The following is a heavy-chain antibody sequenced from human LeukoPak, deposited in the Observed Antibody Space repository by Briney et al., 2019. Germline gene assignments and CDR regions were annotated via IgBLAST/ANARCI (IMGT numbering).Heavy chain of an antibody. CDR3: ARLLRYCSSTNCYTLNY. CDR1: GYSFTSYW. D-gene: IGHD2-2*02. CDR2: IYPGDSDT. J-gene: IGHJ4*02. Sequence: GESLKISCKGSGYSFTSYWIGWVRPMPGKGLEWMGIIYPGDSDTRYSPSFQGQVTISADKSISTAYLQWSSLKASDTAMYYCARLLRYCSSTNCYTLNYWGQGTLVTVSS. V-gene: IGHV5-51*01.